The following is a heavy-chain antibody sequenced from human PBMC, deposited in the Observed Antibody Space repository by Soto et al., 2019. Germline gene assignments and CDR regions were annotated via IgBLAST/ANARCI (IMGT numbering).Heavy chain of an antibody. CDR1: GYTFTSYG. J-gene: IGHJ5*02. V-gene: IGHV1-18*01. CDR2: ISAYNGNT. D-gene: IGHD6-6*01. Sequence: QVQLVQSGAEVKKPGASVKVSCKASGYTFTSYGISWVRQAPGQGLEWMGWISAYNGNTYYAQRLQGRVTMTTDTSTSTAYMELRSLRSDDTAVYYCARDEVYIAARWSSGWFDPWGQGTLVTVSS. CDR3: ARDEVYIAARWSSGWFDP.